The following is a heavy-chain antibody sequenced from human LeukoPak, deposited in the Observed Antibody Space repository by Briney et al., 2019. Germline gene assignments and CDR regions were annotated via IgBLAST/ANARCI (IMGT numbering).Heavy chain of an antibody. CDR3: ARSGRSLGNYFDY. V-gene: IGHV3-21*01. D-gene: IGHD3-16*02. CDR1: GFTFSSYS. J-gene: IGHJ4*02. Sequence: GGSLRVSCAASGFTFSSYSMNWVRQAPGKGLEWVSCISSGSSYRYYGDSVKGRFTISRDSATNSLHLQMNSLRAEDTAVYYCARSGRSLGNYFDYWGQGTLVTVSS. CDR2: ISSGSSYR.